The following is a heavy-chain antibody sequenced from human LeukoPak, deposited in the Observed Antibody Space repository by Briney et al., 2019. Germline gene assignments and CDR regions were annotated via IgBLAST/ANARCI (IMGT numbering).Heavy chain of an antibody. V-gene: IGHV3-23*01. J-gene: IGHJ6*02. CDR1: GFTVSRYD. D-gene: IGHD3-9*01. Sequence: GGSLTLPCAASGFTVSRYDMSWVRQAPGKGLEWVSAISGSGGSTYYADSVKGRFTISRATSKNTLHLQMNSLRAEDAAVYYCAKEHYDILTGFLDVCGQGNTTTVSS. CDR3: AKEHYDILTGFLDV. CDR2: ISGSGGST.